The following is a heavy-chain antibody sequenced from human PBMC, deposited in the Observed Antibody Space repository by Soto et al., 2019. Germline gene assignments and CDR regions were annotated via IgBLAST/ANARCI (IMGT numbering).Heavy chain of an antibody. CDR3: ARGMLNYYYGMDV. Sequence: SVKVSFKASGYPFTGYYMHLVRQAPGQGLEWMGWINPTSGGTNYAQKFQGRVTMTRDTSISTAYMELSRLRSYDTAVYYCARGMLNYYYGMDVWGQGTPVTVSS. CDR1: GYPFTGYY. D-gene: IGHD2-8*01. CDR2: INPTSGGT. V-gene: IGHV1-2*02. J-gene: IGHJ6*02.